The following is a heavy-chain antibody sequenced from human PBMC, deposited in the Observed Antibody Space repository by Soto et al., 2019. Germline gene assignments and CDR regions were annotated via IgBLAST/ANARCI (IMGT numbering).Heavy chain of an antibody. CDR3: AKKELLWFGGVISYHPLNY. CDR2: ISGSGGST. J-gene: IGHJ4*02. Sequence: GGSLKLSCAASGFTFSSYAMSWVRQAPGKGLEWVSAISGSGGSTYYADSVKGRFTISRDNSKNTLYLQMNSLRAEDTAVYYCAKKELLWFGGVISYHPLNYWGQGTLVTVSS. V-gene: IGHV3-23*01. D-gene: IGHD3-10*01. CDR1: GFTFSSYA.